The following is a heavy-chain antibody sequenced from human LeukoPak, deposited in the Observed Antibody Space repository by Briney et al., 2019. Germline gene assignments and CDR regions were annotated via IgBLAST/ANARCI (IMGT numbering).Heavy chain of an antibody. CDR1: GGSISSYY. D-gene: IGHD2/OR15-2a*01. CDR2: IYYSGTT. V-gene: IGHV4-59*12. CDR3: ATALPFRIDY. J-gene: IGHJ4*02. Sequence: SETLSLTCTVSGGSISSYYWSWIRQPPGKGLEWIGYIYYSGTTNYNPSLESRVTISVDKSKNQFSLKLSSVTAADTAVYYCATALPFRIDYWGQGTLVTVSS.